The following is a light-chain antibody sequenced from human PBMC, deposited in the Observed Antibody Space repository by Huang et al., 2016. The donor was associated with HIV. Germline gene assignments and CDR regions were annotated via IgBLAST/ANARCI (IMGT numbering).Light chain of an antibody. Sequence: DIVMTQSPDSLAVSLGERATITCVSSQSVLSPSNNRNHLAWYQQKPRQRPKLLIYWAWTRESGVPDRVRGSGSATDFTLTIDNLQAEDVALYFCQQYYSIPGFGQGTYVEV. CDR3: QQYYSIPG. CDR1: QSVLSPSNNRNH. J-gene: IGKJ1*01. V-gene: IGKV4-1*01. CDR2: WAW.